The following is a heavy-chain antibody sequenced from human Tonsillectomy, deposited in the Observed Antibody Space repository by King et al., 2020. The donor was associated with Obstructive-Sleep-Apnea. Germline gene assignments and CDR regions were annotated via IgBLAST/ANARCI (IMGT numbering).Heavy chain of an antibody. Sequence: VQLQESGPGLVKPSQTLSLTCTVSGDSINSGEDYLGWIRQPPGKGLEWIGYIYYSGSTYYSPSLKSRVTISVDTSKNQFSLRLTSVTAADTAVYYCARVHYYDTSGYYYYFDYWGQGTLVTVSS. J-gene: IGHJ4*02. CDR3: ARVHYYDTSGYYYYFDY. CDR2: IYYSGST. V-gene: IGHV4-30-4*01. D-gene: IGHD3-22*01. CDR1: GDSINSGEDY.